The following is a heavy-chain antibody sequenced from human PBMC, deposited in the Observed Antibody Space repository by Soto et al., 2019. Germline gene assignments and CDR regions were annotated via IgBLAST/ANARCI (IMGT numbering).Heavy chain of an antibody. J-gene: IGHJ4*02. Sequence: EVQLLESGGGLVQPGGSLRLSCAASGFTFSSYAMSWVRQAPGKGLEWVSAISGSGGSTYYADSVKGRFTISRDNSKHTLYLQMNSLRAEDTAVYYCALGDSYGVQYYFDYWGQGTLVTVSS. D-gene: IGHD5-18*01. CDR3: ALGDSYGVQYYFDY. CDR2: ISGSGGST. V-gene: IGHV3-23*01. CDR1: GFTFSSYA.